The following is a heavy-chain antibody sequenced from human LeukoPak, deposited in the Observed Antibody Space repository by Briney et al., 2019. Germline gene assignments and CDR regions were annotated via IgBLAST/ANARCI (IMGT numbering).Heavy chain of an antibody. Sequence: PGRSLRLSCAASGFTFSSYAMHWVRQAPGKGPEWVAVISYDGSNKYYADSVKGRFTISRDNSKNTLYLQMNSLRAEDTAVYYCARAETKYYYDSSGYYYVLLNYGMGVWGQGTTVTVSS. CDR1: GFTFSSYA. D-gene: IGHD3-22*01. V-gene: IGHV3-30*04. J-gene: IGHJ6*02. CDR2: ISYDGSNK. CDR3: ARAETKYYYDSSGYYYVLLNYGMGV.